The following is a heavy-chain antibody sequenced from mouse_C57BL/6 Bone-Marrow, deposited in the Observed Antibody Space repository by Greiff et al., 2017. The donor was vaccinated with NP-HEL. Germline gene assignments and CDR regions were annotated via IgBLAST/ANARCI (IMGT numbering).Heavy chain of an antibody. V-gene: IGHV1-74*01. J-gene: IGHJ4*01. D-gene: IGHD1-1*01. CDR2: IHPSDSDT. CDR3: ESTYYDVIDSMDY. CDR1: GYTFTSYW. Sequence: QVQLQQPGAELVKPGASVKVSCKASGYTFTSYWLHWVKQRPGQGLEWIGRIHPSDSDTNSNQKFKGQATLTIDKSSGTAYMQLSSLTSEDSAIYNCESTYYDVIDSMDYWGQGTTVTVSS.